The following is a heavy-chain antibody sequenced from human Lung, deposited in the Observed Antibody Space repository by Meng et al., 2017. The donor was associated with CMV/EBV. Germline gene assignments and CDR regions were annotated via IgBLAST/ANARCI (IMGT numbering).Heavy chain of an antibody. V-gene: IGHV4-4*02. Sequence: QGEVEESGPGLLKPSGTLSLTCAVSGGSISSSNWWSWVRQPPGKGLEWIGEIYHSGSTNYNPSLKSRVTISVDKSKNQFSLKLSSVTAADTAVYYCASFPPPGKQWLVTDYWGQGTLVTVSS. CDR1: GGSISSSNW. J-gene: IGHJ4*02. D-gene: IGHD6-19*01. CDR3: ASFPPPGKQWLVTDY. CDR2: IYHSGST.